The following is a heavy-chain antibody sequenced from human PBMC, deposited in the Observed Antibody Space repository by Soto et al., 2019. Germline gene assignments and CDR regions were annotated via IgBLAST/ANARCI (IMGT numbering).Heavy chain of an antibody. D-gene: IGHD3-10*01. CDR2: IYYSGST. J-gene: IGHJ5*02. V-gene: IGHV4-31*02. CDR3: ARAQYFEFHNLFDP. CDR1: GGSVSRDGYY. Sequence: SEVLCVTWTVSGGSVSRDGYYGSWIRQHPGKGLEWIGDIYYSGSTSYHPSLKSRVTISVDTSANRLSLRLRSVTAADTAVYYCARAQYFEFHNLFDPWGQGTLVTVSS.